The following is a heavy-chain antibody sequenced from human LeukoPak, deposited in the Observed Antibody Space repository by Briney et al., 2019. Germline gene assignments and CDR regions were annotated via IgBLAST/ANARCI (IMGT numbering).Heavy chain of an antibody. D-gene: IGHD3-16*01. J-gene: IGHJ3*02. Sequence: SETLSLTCTVSGGSISSYYWSWIRQPPGKGLEWIGYIYYSGSTNYNPSLKSRVTISVDTSKNQFSLELSSVTAADTAVYYCARLMTQGRAFDIWGQGTMVTVSS. CDR3: ARLMTQGRAFDI. CDR2: IYYSGST. V-gene: IGHV4-59*01. CDR1: GGSISSYY.